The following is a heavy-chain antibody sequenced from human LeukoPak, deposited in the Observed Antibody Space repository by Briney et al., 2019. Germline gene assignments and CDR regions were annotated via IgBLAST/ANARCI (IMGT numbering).Heavy chain of an antibody. CDR3: ARALGDYGSGSYLDY. CDR1: GFTFSSYA. Sequence: GGSLRLFCAASGFTFSSYAMHWVRQAPGKGLEWVAVISYDGSNKYYADSVKGRFTISRDNSKNTLYLQMNSLRAEDTAVYYCARALGDYGSGSYLDYWGQGTLVTVSS. V-gene: IGHV3-30*04. D-gene: IGHD3-10*01. CDR2: ISYDGSNK. J-gene: IGHJ4*02.